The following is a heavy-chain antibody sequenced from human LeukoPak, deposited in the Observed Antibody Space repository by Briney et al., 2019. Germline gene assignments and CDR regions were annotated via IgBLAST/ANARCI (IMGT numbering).Heavy chain of an antibody. CDR2: ISSSGSTI. CDR3: ARVRGEVPAANFDY. Sequence: PGGSLRLSCAASGFTFSDYYMSWIRQAPGKGLEWVSYISSSGSTIYYADSVKGRFTISRDNAKSSLYLQMNSLRAEDTAVYYCARVRGEVPAANFDYWGRGTLVTVSS. D-gene: IGHD2-2*01. V-gene: IGHV3-11*01. J-gene: IGHJ4*02. CDR1: GFTFSDYY.